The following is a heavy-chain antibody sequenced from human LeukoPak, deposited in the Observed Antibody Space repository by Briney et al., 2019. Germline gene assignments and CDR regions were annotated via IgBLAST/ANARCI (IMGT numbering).Heavy chain of an antibody. D-gene: IGHD3-22*01. J-gene: IGHJ5*02. CDR1: GGTFSSYT. CDR2: IIPILGIA. CDR3: TQTSDYYDSSGYSS. V-gene: IGHV1-69*02. Sequence: GASVKVSCKASGGTFSSYTINWVRQAPGQGLEWMGRIIPILGIANYAQKFQGSVTITADKSTSTAYMELSSLRSEDTAVYYCTQTSDYYDSSGYSSWGQGTLVTVSS.